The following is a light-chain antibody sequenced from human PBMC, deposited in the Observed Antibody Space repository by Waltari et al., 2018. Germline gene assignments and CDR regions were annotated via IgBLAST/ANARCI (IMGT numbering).Light chain of an antibody. V-gene: IGKV1-9*01. J-gene: IGKJ4*01. Sequence: IQLTQSPSSLSASVGDRVTITCRASQGISSYLAWYQQKPGKAPKLLIYAASTLQSGVPSRFGGSGSGTDFTLTISSLQPEDFATYYCQQLNSYPQLTFGGGTKVEIK. CDR2: AAS. CDR1: QGISSY. CDR3: QQLNSYPQLT.